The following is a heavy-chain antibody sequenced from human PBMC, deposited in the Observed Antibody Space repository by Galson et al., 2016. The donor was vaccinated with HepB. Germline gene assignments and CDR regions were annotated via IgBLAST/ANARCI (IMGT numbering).Heavy chain of an antibody. J-gene: IGHJ4*02. D-gene: IGHD1-14*01. CDR2: ISDNGHAT. CDR3: AKCPPGTRGSLDS. CDR1: GFTFNSYA. V-gene: IGHV3-23*01. Sequence: SLRLSCAGSGFTFNSYAMNWVRQAPGKGLEWISLISDNGHATYYADPVRGRFSIARDNSKNTLYLQMNGLRADDTAVYYCAKCPPGTRGSLDSWGQGTLVTVSS.